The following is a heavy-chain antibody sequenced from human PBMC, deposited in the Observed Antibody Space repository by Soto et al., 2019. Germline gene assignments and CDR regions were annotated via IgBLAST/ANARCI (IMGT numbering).Heavy chain of an antibody. CDR2: SSAYNGNT. J-gene: IGHJ4*02. CDR1: GYTFTTYG. Sequence: ASVKVSCKASGYTFTTYGINWVRQAPGQGLEWMGWSSAYNGNTKYAQKFQGRVTMTTDTSTSTAYMELSSLRSEDTAVYYCASSYGGNSNTLDYWGQGPLVTVSS. CDR3: ASSYGGNSNTLDY. V-gene: IGHV1-18*04. D-gene: IGHD4-17*01.